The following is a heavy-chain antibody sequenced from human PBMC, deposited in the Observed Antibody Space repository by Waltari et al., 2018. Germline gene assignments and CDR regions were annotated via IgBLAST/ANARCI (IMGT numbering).Heavy chain of an antibody. V-gene: IGHV3-30*01. D-gene: IGHD3-22*01. CDR1: GFTFSSYA. CDR3: ARDALVYDSSGYSLPSDY. J-gene: IGHJ4*02. Sequence: QVQLVESGGGVVQPGRSLRLSCAASGFTFSSYAMHWVRQAPGKGLEWVAVISYDGSNKYDADSGKGRFTISRDNSKNTLYLQMNSLRAEDTAVYYCARDALVYDSSGYSLPSDYWGQGTLVTVSS. CDR2: ISYDGSNK.